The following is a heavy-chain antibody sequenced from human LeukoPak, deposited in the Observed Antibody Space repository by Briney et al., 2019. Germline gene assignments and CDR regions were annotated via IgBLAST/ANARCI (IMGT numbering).Heavy chain of an antibody. D-gene: IGHD2-2*01. J-gene: IGHJ4*02. CDR3: ARDHQCSFDS. V-gene: IGHV3-48*02. Sequence: PGGSLRLSCAASGVTFSTYTMNWVREAPGKGLEWISYIGWSDSSIFYADSVKCRFTISRDSANNSLFLQMNSLSDEDTAVYYCARDHQCSFDSWGQGTLVTVSS. CDR1: GVTFSTYT. CDR2: IGWSDSSI.